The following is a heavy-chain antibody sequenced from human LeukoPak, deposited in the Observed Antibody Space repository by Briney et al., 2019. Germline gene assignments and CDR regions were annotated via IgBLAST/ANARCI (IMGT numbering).Heavy chain of an antibody. Sequence: SETLSLTCTVSGYSISSGYYGVWIRQAPGKGLEWIGSLHQSGKTYYNPSLKSRVTISLDTPEMQFSLKLTSMTAADTAVYYCARGRLDRAYYFDYWGQGTLVAVSS. D-gene: IGHD3-16*01. CDR3: ARGRLDRAYYFDY. CDR1: GYSISSGYY. CDR2: LHQSGKT. J-gene: IGHJ4*02. V-gene: IGHV4-38-2*02.